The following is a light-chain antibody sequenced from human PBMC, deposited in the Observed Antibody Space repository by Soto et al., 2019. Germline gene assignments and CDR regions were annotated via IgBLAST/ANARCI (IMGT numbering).Light chain of an antibody. CDR3: QQYGDWPPET. J-gene: IGKJ2*01. CDR1: HSVDSN. V-gene: IGKV3-15*01. Sequence: EIVMTQSPGTLSVSTGQGATLSCRASHSVDSNLAWYQQRPGQAPRLLIFGASTRATGVPARFSGSGSATEFTLSISSLQSEDVAVYYCQQYGDWPPETFGQGTKLEI. CDR2: GAS.